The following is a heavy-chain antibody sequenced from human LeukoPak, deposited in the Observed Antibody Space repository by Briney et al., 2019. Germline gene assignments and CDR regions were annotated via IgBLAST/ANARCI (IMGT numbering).Heavy chain of an antibody. Sequence: SETLSLTCAVYGVSFSGYYWSWIRQPPGKGLEWIGEINYSGSTNYNPSLKSRVTISLDTSKNLFSLNLTSVTAADTAVYYCAETGEISSIWGRGTMVTVSS. J-gene: IGHJ3*02. CDR2: INYSGST. CDR1: GVSFSGYY. CDR3: AETGEISSI. D-gene: IGHD1-14*01. V-gene: IGHV4-34*01.